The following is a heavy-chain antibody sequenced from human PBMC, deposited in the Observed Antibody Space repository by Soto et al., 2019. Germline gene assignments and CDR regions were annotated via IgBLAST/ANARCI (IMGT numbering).Heavy chain of an antibody. J-gene: IGHJ4*02. CDR2: MQPSTGRT. D-gene: IGHD1-26*01. CDR3: ARGVSAGVEY. CDR1: GYSFTSLD. Sequence: WASVQVSCKASGYSFTSLDINWVRQTAGQGLEWMGWMQPSTGRTGYAQKFQGRVTMTRDTSINTAYMELTTLTSDDTAFYYCARGVSAGVEYWGQGTLVTVSS. V-gene: IGHV1-8*01.